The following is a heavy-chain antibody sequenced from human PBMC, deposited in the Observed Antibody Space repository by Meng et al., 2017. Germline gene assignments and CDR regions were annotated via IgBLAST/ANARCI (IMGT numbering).Heavy chain of an antibody. D-gene: IGHD3-9*01. CDR3: ARSPETYYDILTGYYRGIYNDY. CDR2: ISAYNGNT. Sequence: ASVKVSCKASGYTFTSYGISWVRQAPGQGLEWMGWISAYNGNTNYAQKLQGRVTMTTDTSTSTAYMELRSLRSDDTAVYYCARSPETYYDILTGYYRGIYNDYWSQGTLVTVSS. V-gene: IGHV1-18*01. CDR1: GYTFTSYG. J-gene: IGHJ4*02.